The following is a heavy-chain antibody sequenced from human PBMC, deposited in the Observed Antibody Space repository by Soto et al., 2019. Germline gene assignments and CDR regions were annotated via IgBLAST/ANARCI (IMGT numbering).Heavy chain of an antibody. CDR3: AKEGNYYDSSGYFDY. CDR2: ISGSGGST. V-gene: IGHV3-23*01. D-gene: IGHD3-22*01. J-gene: IGHJ4*02. Sequence: SSYAMSWVRQAPGKGLEWVSAISGSGGSTYYADSVKGRFTISRDNSKNTLYLQMNSLRAEDTAVYYCAKEGNYYDSSGYFDYWGQGTLVTVSS. CDR1: SSYA.